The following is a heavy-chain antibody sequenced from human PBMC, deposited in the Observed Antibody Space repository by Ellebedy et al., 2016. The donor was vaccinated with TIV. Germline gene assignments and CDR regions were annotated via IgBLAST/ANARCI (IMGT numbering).Heavy chain of an antibody. CDR3: ASTPDYTSGVRKGIEY. J-gene: IGHJ4*02. CDR1: GFTFTDHY. Sequence: GESLKISXAASGFTFTDHYMSWIRQTPGKGLEWVSYISGGGVDAHYADSVAGRFTISRDNAKNSLFLQMNSLKGEDTTTYYCASTPDYTSGVRKGIEYWGQGTLVTVSS. V-gene: IGHV3-11*03. CDR2: ISGGGVDA. D-gene: IGHD2-2*02.